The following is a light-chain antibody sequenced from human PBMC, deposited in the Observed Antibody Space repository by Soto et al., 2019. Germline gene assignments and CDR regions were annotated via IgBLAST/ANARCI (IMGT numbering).Light chain of an antibody. CDR3: QQYNSWWA. CDR1: QSINTW. J-gene: IGKJ1*01. CDR2: DAS. Sequence: DIQMTQSPSTLSASVGDTVTITCRASQSINTWLAWYQHKPGKAPRLLIYDASTLESGVPSRFRGSGSGTEFTLTISSLQPDDFATYYCQQYNSWWAFGPGTKMDIK. V-gene: IGKV1-5*01.